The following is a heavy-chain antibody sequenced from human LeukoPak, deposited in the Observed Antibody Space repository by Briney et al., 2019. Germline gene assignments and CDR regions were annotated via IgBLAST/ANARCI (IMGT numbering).Heavy chain of an antibody. J-gene: IGHJ5*02. CDR2: IYYSGST. V-gene: IGHV4-39*07. Sequence: SETLSLTCTVSGASISSSSYYWGWIRQPPGKGLEWIGSIYYSGSTYYNPSLKSRVTISVDTSKNQFSLKLSSVTAAVTAVYSCARYTRPDLWSGLNWFDPWGQGTLVTVSS. CDR1: GASISSSSYY. CDR3: ARYTRPDLWSGLNWFDP. D-gene: IGHD3-3*01.